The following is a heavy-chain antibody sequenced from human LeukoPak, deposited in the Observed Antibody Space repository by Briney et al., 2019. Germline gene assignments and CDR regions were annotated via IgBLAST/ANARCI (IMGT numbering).Heavy chain of an antibody. CDR2: ISSSGSTI. CDR3: ARGKQYWSGYYTGELTPTYYFDY. Sequence: PGGSLRLSCAASGFTFSSYAMSWVRQAPGKGLEWVSYISSSGSTIYYADSVKGRFTISRDNAKNSLYLQMNSLRAEDTAVYYCARGKQYWSGYYTGELTPTYYFDYWGQGTLVTVSS. CDR1: GFTFSSYA. V-gene: IGHV3-48*03. J-gene: IGHJ4*02. D-gene: IGHD3-3*02.